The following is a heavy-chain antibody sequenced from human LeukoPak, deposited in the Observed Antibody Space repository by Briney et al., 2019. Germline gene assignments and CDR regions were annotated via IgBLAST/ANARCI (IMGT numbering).Heavy chain of an antibody. CDR2: IKQDGSEK. J-gene: IGHJ5*02. CDR1: GFTFSSYW. V-gene: IGHV3-7*01. CDR3: ARYIVVVPAAITESTDNWFDP. D-gene: IGHD2-2*01. Sequence: GGSLRLSCAASGFTFSSYWMSWVRQDPGKGLEWVANIKQDGSEKYYVDSVKGRFTISRDNAKNSLYLQMNSLRAEDTAVYYCARYIVVVPAAITESTDNWFDPWGQGTLVTVSS.